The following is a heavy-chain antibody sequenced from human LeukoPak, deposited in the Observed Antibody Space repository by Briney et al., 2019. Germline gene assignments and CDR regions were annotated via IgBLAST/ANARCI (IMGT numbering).Heavy chain of an antibody. D-gene: IGHD1-26*01. CDR3: ARQGELAIDY. J-gene: IGHJ4*02. CDR1: GGSITNYY. CDR2: IYNTGRT. V-gene: IGHV4-59*08. Sequence: PSETLALTCSVSGGSITNYYWSWIRQSPGKGLEWIGFIYNTGRTNYNPSLQSRVTMSIDTSKNQFSLKLSSVTAADTAVYYCARQGELAIDYWGQGTLVTVSS.